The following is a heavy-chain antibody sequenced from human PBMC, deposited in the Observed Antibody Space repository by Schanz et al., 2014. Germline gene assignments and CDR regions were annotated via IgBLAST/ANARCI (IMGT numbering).Heavy chain of an antibody. Sequence: EVQLVESGGGLVQPGGSLRLSCAASGFIFSNSWMSWVRQAPGKGLEWVANIKQDGSEKYYVDSVKGRFTISRDNAKNSLYLQMDSLRPEDTAVYFCAKDLHSNSGNYYSYYFDSWGPGALVTVSS. V-gene: IGHV3-7*01. CDR3: AKDLHSNSGNYYSYYFDS. CDR1: GFIFSNSW. CDR2: IKQDGSEK. J-gene: IGHJ4*02. D-gene: IGHD3-10*01.